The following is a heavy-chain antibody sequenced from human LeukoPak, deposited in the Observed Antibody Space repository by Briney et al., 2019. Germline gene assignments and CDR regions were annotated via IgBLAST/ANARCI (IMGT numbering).Heavy chain of an antibody. CDR2: IWYDGSNK. CDR3: ARGYGSGSYSLDY. Sequence: GGSLRLSCAASGFTFSSYGMHWVRQAPGKGLEWVAVIWYDGSNKYYADSVKGRFTISRDNSKSTVYLQMNNLRAEDTAVYHCARGYGSGSYSLDYWGQGTLVTVSS. J-gene: IGHJ4*02. D-gene: IGHD3-10*01. V-gene: IGHV3-33*01. CDR1: GFTFSSYG.